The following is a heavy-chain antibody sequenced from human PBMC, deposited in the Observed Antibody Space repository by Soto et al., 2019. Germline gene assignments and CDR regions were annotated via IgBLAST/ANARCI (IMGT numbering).Heavy chain of an antibody. Sequence: ASVKVSCKASGYSFTDYYMHWVRQAPGQGLEWMGYIFPKSGATNYVQNFQGRVTMTRDTSITTVYMELSSLRSDDTAVYYCMRENWYYDYWGQGSLVTV. CDR3: MRENWYYDY. V-gene: IGHV1-2*02. CDR1: GYSFTDYY. J-gene: IGHJ4*02. CDR2: IFPKSGAT. D-gene: IGHD1-7*01.